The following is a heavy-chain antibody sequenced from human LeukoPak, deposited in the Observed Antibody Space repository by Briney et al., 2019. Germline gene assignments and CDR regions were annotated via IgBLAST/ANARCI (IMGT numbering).Heavy chain of an antibody. CDR1: GGSISTYY. V-gene: IGHV4-4*07. CDR3: AREDFWSGYYTGRGLLY. CDR2: INTSGGT. D-gene: IGHD3-3*01. Sequence: TPSETLSLTCTVSGGSISTYYWSWIRQPAGKGLEWIGRINTSGGTNYNPSLKSRITMSVDTSKNQFSLKLNSVTAADTAVYYCAREDFWSGYYTGRGLLYWGQGTLVTVSS. J-gene: IGHJ4*02.